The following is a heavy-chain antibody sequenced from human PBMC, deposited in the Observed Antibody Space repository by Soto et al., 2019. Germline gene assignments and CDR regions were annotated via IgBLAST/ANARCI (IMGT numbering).Heavy chain of an antibody. Sequence: QVQLVESGGGVVQPGRSLRLSCAASGFTFSSYGMHWVRQAPGKGLEWVAVISYDGSNKYYADSVKGRFTISRDNSKNTLYLQMNSLRAEDTAVYYCAKSGRVEPPLEYFQHWGQGTLVTVSS. CDR2: ISYDGSNK. CDR1: GFTFSSYG. CDR3: AKSGRVEPPLEYFQH. J-gene: IGHJ1*01. V-gene: IGHV3-30*18. D-gene: IGHD3-10*01.